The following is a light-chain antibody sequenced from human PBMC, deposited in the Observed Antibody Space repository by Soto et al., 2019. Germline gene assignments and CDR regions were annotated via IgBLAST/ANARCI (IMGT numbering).Light chain of an antibody. CDR2: GAS. CDR3: QQDAGSPWT. J-gene: IGKJ1*01. Sequence: ETVLTQSPGTLSLYPGERATLSCRASQTIRNNYLAWYRQTPGRAPRLLIYGASNRATGIADRFSGSGSGTDFALIISRLEPEDFALYYCQQDAGSPWTFGQGTKVEIK. CDR1: QTIRNNY. V-gene: IGKV3-20*01.